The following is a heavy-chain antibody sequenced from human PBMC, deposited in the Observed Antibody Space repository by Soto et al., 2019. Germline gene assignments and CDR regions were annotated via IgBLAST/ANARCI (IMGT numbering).Heavy chain of an antibody. CDR1: GFTFSSYA. CDR2: ISSNGGST. D-gene: IGHD3-16*01. V-gene: IGHV3-64*04. J-gene: IGHJ6*02. CDR3: ALLGPGGVSPTYGMDV. Sequence: GGSLRLSCSASGFTFSSYAMHWVRQAPGKGLEYVSAISSNGGSTYYADSVKGRFTISRDNSKNTLYLQMNSLRAEDTAVYYCALLGPGGVSPTYGMDVWGQGTRVTVSS.